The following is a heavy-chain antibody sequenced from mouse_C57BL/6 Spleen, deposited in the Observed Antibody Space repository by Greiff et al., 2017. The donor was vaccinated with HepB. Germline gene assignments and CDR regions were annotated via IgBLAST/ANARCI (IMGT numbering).Heavy chain of an antibody. D-gene: IGHD2-5*01. CDR3: ARRGNYSNYVFAY. CDR1: GYTFTSYW. J-gene: IGHJ3*01. Sequence: VQLQQPGAELVMPGASVKLSCKASGYTFTSYWMHWVKQRPGQGLEWIGEIDPSDSYTNYNQKFKGKSTLTVDKSSSTAYMQLSSLTSEDSAVYYCARRGNYSNYVFAYWGQGTLVTVSA. V-gene: IGHV1-69*01. CDR2: IDPSDSYT.